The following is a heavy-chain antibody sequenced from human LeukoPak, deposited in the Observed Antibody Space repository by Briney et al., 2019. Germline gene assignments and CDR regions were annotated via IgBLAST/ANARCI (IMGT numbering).Heavy chain of an antibody. Sequence: ASVKVSCKSSGYTFTTYGISWVRQAPGQGLEWMGWVSGNNGNTNYAQKLQGRVTMTTDTSVNTAYMELRSLRSDDTAVYYCARDFFDVWGQGTMVTVSS. CDR3: ARDFFDV. V-gene: IGHV1-18*01. CDR2: VSGNNGNT. J-gene: IGHJ3*01. CDR1: GYTFTTYG.